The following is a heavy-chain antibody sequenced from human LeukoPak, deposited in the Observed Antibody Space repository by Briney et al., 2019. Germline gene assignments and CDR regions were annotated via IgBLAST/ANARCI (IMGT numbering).Heavy chain of an antibody. V-gene: IGHV3-23*01. J-gene: IGHJ4*02. D-gene: IGHD4-23*01. CDR2: ISGSGGST. CDR1: GFTFSSYA. CDR3: AKDITTVVTRGEFDY. Sequence: GGSLRLSCAASGFTFSSYAMSRVRQAPGKGLEWVSAISGSGGSTYYADSVKGRFTISRDNSKNTLYLQMNSLRAEDTAVYYCAKDITTVVTRGEFDYWGQGTLVTVSS.